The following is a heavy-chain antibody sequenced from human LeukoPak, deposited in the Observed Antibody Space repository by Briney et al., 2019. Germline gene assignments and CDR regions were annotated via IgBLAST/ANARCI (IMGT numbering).Heavy chain of an antibody. V-gene: IGHV3-7*01. CDR2: IKQDGSEK. D-gene: IGHD4-17*01. CDR1: GFTFSSYW. CDR3: ARDAVGDYYFDY. J-gene: IGHJ4*02. Sequence: GGSLRLSCAASGFTFSSYWMGWVRQAPGKGLEWVANIKQDGSEKYYVDSVKGRFTISRDNAKNSLLLQMNSLRAEDTAVYYCARDAVGDYYFDYWGQGTLVTVSS.